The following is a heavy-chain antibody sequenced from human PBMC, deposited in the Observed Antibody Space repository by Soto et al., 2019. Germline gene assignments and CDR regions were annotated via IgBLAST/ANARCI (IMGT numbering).Heavy chain of an antibody. J-gene: IGHJ4*02. CDR2: ISTTGGST. CDR1: GFTFNAYS. Sequence: DVQLLESGGSLVQPGGSLRLSCAASGFTFNAYSFSWVRQPPGRGLEWVSAISTTGGSTYYADSVKGRFTISRDNSQNTLYLQMNGLRAEDTAVYHCARADGATSSFRHWGPGALVTVSS. V-gene: IGHV3-23*01. CDR3: ARADGATSSFRH. D-gene: IGHD2-8*02.